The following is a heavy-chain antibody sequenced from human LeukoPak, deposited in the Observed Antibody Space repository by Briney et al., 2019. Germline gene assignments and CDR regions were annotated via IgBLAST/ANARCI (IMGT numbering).Heavy chain of an antibody. CDR3: ARDIVDYGLLGWFDP. V-gene: IGHV4-4*07. CDR1: GGSISSYY. J-gene: IGHJ5*02. Sequence: SETLSFTCTVSGGSISSYYWSWIRQPAGKGLEWIGRIYTSGSTNYNPSLKSRVTMSVDTSKNQFSLKLSSVTAADTAVYYCARDIVDYGLLGWFDPWGQGTLVTVSS. D-gene: IGHD3-16*01. CDR2: IYTSGST.